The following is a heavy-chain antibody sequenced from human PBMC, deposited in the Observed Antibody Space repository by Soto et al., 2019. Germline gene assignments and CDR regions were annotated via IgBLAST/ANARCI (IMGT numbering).Heavy chain of an antibody. V-gene: IGHV1-3*01. Sequence: QVQLVQSGAEVKKAGASVKVSCKASGYIFTSYSVTWLRQAPGQRLEWMGWIKGGNGDTKYSQNFQSRVTITRDTSARTVYMELNSLKSEDTAVYFCARDARYGSGSYYGDYCDYWGQGSLVIVSA. CDR2: IKGGNGDT. CDR3: ARDARYGSGSYYGDYCDY. J-gene: IGHJ4*02. CDR1: GYIFTSYS. D-gene: IGHD3-10*01.